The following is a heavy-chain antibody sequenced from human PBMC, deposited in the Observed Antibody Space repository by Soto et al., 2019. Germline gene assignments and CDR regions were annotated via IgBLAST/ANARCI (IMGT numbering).Heavy chain of an antibody. CDR1: GCTFSSYS. CDR3: ARPHTVRGVIGGMDV. CDR2: ISSRSSYI. Sequence: GGSLRLSCAASGCTFSSYSMNWVRQAPGKGLEWVSSISSRSSYIYYADSVKGRFTISRDNAKNSLYLQMNSLKASDTAIYYCARPHTVRGVIGGMDVWGQGTTVTVSS. D-gene: IGHD3-10*01. V-gene: IGHV3-21*04. J-gene: IGHJ6*02.